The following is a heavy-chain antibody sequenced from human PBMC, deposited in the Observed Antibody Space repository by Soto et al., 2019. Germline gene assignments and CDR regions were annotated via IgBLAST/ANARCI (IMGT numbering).Heavy chain of an antibody. CDR1: GGSISSYY. Sequence: PSETLSLTCTVSGGSISSYYWSWIRQPPGKGLEWIGYIYYSESTNYNPSLKSRVTISVDTSKNQFSLKLSSVTAADTAVYYCARHPTTMVRGVTLKNNWFDPWGQGTLVTVSS. V-gene: IGHV4-59*08. CDR3: ARHPTTMVRGVTLKNNWFDP. D-gene: IGHD3-10*01. J-gene: IGHJ5*02. CDR2: IYYSEST.